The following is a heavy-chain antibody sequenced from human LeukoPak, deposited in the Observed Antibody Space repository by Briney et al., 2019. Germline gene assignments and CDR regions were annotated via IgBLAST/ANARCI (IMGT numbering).Heavy chain of an antibody. CDR2: ISGSGGST. V-gene: IGHV3-23*01. D-gene: IGHD4-17*01. CDR1: GFTFSSYA. J-gene: IGHJ4*02. CDR3: AKDYGDYEPPLVHY. Sequence: GGSLRLSCAASGFTFSSYAMSWVRQAPGKGLEWVSAISGSGGSTYYADSVKGRFTISRDNSKNTLYLQMNSLRAEGTAVYYCAKDYGDYEPPLVHYWGQGTLVTVSS.